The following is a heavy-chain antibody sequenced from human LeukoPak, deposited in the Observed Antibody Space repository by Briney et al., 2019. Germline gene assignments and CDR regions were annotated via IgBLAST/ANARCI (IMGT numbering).Heavy chain of an antibody. D-gene: IGHD1-26*01. V-gene: IGHV4-59*08. Sequence: PSETLSLTCTVSGGSISSYYWSWIRQPPGKGLEWIGYTYYSGSTNYNPSLKSRVTISVDTSKNQFSLKLSSVTAADTAVYYCARHVWEQGDYFDYWGQGTLVTVSS. CDR1: GGSISSYY. CDR2: TYYSGST. J-gene: IGHJ4*02. CDR3: ARHVWEQGDYFDY.